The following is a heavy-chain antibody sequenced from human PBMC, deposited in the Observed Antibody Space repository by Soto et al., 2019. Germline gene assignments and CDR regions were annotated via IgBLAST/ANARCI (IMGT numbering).Heavy chain of an antibody. CDR3: ARGAYSSSWVSAFDI. V-gene: IGHV1-2*04. Sequence: QVQLVQSGAEVKKPGASVKVSCKASGYTFTGYYMHWVRQAPGQGLEWMGWINPNSGGTNYAQKFQGWVTMTRDTSISTAYMELSRLRSDDTAVYYCARGAYSSSWVSAFDIWGQGTMVTVS. D-gene: IGHD6-13*01. J-gene: IGHJ3*02. CDR2: INPNSGGT. CDR1: GYTFTGYY.